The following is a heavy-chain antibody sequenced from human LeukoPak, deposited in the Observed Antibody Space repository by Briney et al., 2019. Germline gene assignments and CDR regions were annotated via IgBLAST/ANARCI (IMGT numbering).Heavy chain of an antibody. Sequence: GGSLRLSCAASGFTFSDYAMHWVRQAPGKGLEWVAVIWFDGSETYYADSVMGRFTISRGKSKNTLFLQMNSLRADDTAVYCCAKDNMDTSSCLDYWGQGTLVTVSS. V-gene: IGHV3-33*03. CDR1: GFTFSDYA. J-gene: IGHJ4*02. CDR2: IWFDGSET. D-gene: IGHD5-18*01. CDR3: AKDNMDTSSCLDY.